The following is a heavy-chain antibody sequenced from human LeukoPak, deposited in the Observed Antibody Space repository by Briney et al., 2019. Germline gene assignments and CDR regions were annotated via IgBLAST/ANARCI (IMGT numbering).Heavy chain of an antibody. J-gene: IGHJ4*02. CDR1: GDSVSSNSAA. V-gene: IGHV6-1*01. D-gene: IGHD6-13*01. CDR2: TYYRSKWYN. Sequence: SQTLSLTCAISGDSVSSNSAAWNWIRQSPSRGLEWLVRTYYRSKWYNDYAASVKSRITINPDTSKNQFSLQLNSVTPEDTAVYYCTRDQIAAAGPNDYWGQGTLVTVSS. CDR3: TRDQIAAAGPNDY.